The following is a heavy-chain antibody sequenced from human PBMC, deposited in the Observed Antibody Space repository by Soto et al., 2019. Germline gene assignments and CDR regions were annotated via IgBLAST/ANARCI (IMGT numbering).Heavy chain of an antibody. CDR3: ARDTARAMVRIYYLMDV. J-gene: IGHJ6*02. CDR1: GFTFSSYG. D-gene: IGHD3-10*01. V-gene: IGHV3-33*01. CDR2: IWYDGSNK. Sequence: GGSLRLSCAASGFTFSSYGMHWVRQAPGKGLEWVAVIWYDGSNKYYADSVKGRFTISRDNSKNTLYLQMNSLRAEDTAVYYCARDTARAMVRIYYLMDVWGQGTTVTVAS.